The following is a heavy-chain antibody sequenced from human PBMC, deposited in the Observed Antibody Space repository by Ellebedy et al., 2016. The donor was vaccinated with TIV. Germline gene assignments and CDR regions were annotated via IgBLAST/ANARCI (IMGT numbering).Heavy chain of an antibody. V-gene: IGHV3-33*01. Sequence: PGGSLRLSCAASGFTFSSYGMHWVRQAPGKGLAWVAVIWYDGSTKYYADSVKGRFTISRDNSKNTLYLQMNSLRAEDTAVYYCARDLGYSYGHYGMDVWGQGTTVTVSS. CDR3: ARDLGYSYGHYGMDV. D-gene: IGHD5-18*01. J-gene: IGHJ6*02. CDR2: IWYDGSTK. CDR1: GFTFSSYG.